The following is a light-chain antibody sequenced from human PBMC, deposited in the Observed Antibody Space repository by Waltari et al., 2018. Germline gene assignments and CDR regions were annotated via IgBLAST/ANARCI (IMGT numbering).Light chain of an antibody. J-gene: IGKJ1*01. V-gene: IGKV3-20*01. CDR1: KNIGST. Sequence: VLTQSPAILALPPGERATLSCRASKNIGSTLTWYQQRPGQSPRLLIYGASIRAAGIPDRVSGSGSGTDFILTINRLEPEDVAVYYCPNYGRLPVTFGQGTKVEI. CDR3: PNYGRLPVT. CDR2: GAS.